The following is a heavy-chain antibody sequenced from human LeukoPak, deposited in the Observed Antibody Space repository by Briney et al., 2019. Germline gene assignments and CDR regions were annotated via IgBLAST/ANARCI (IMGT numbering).Heavy chain of an antibody. Sequence: ESGPTLVNPTQTLTLTCTFSGFSLSTSGVGVGWIRQPPGKALEWLALIYWNDDKRYSPSLKSRLTITKDTSKNQVVLTMTNMDPVDTATYCCAHRRTYFDSFDPWGQGTLVTVSS. J-gene: IGHJ5*02. CDR3: AHRRTYFDSFDP. V-gene: IGHV2-5*01. CDR2: IYWNDDK. CDR1: GFSLSTSGVG. D-gene: IGHD3-9*01.